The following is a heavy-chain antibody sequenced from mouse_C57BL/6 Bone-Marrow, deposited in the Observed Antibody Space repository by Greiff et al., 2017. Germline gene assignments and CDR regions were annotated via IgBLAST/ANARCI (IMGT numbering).Heavy chain of an antibody. J-gene: IGHJ3*01. V-gene: IGHV1-64*01. CDR2: IHPNSGST. D-gene: IGHD2-3*01. CDR3: ERSRIYGGYYAWFAY. CDR1: GYTFTSYW. Sequence: QVQLKQPGAELVKPGASVKLSCKASGYTFTSYWMHWVKQRPGQGLEWIGMIHPNSGSTNYNEKFKSKATLTADKSSSTAYMQLSSLTSEDSAVYFGERSRIYGGYYAWFAYWGQGTLVTVSA.